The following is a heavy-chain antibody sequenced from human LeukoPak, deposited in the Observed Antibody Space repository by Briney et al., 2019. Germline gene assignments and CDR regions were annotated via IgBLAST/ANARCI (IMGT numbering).Heavy chain of an antibody. D-gene: IGHD2-2*01. Sequence: GGSLRLSCAASGFTFSDYYMSWVRQAPGKGLEWVSAISGSGGSTYYADSVKGRFTISRDNSKNTLYLQMNSLRAEDTAVYYCAKGQYCSSTSCPKEHAFDIWGQGTMVTVSS. J-gene: IGHJ3*02. CDR2: ISGSGGST. V-gene: IGHV3-23*01. CDR3: AKGQYCSSTSCPKEHAFDI. CDR1: GFTFSDYY.